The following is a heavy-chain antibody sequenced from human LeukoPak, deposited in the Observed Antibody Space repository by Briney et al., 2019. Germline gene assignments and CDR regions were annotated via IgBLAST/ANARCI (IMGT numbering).Heavy chain of an antibody. Sequence: PGGSLRLSCAASGFTFSSYEMNWVRQAPGKGLEWISYISESGSHIFYADSVKGRFTISRDNAKNSLYLQMNSLRAEDTAVYYCARESYRGSSAKGFDYWGQGTLVTVSS. D-gene: IGHD3-10*01. CDR1: GFTFSSYE. V-gene: IGHV3-48*03. CDR2: ISESGSHI. J-gene: IGHJ4*02. CDR3: ARESYRGSSAKGFDY.